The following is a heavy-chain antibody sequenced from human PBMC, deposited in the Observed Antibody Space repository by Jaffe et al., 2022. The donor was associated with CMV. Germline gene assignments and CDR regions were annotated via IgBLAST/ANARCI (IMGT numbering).Heavy chain of an antibody. Sequence: EVQLVQSGAEVKKPGESLRISCKGSGYSFTSYWISWVRQMPGKGLEWMGRIDPSDSYTNYSPSFQGHVTISADKSISTAYLQWSSLKASDTAMYYCASLGEGYCSGGSCYPGWGQGTLVTVSS. V-gene: IGHV5-10-1*03. D-gene: IGHD2-15*01. CDR3: ASLGEGYCSGGSCYPG. CDR1: GYSFTSYW. J-gene: IGHJ4*02. CDR2: IDPSDSYT.